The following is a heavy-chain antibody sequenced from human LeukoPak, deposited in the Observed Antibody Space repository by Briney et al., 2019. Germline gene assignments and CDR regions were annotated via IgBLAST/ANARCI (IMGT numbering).Heavy chain of an antibody. CDR1: GGSISSGSYY. CDR2: IYTSGST. V-gene: IGHV4-61*02. Sequence: SQTLSLTCTVSGGSISSGSYYWSWIRQPAGKGLEWIGRIYTSGSTNYNPSLKSRVTISVDTSKNQFSLKLSSVTAADTAVYYCARYRLDYGIGYWGQGTLVTVSS. D-gene: IGHD3/OR15-3a*01. CDR3: ARYRLDYGIGY. J-gene: IGHJ4*02.